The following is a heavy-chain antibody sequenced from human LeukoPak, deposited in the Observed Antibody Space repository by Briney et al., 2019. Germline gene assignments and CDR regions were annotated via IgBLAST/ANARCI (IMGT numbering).Heavy chain of an antibody. J-gene: IGHJ5*02. D-gene: IGHD2-2*03. CDR1: NGSMTSDSYY. CDR2: IFYSGKT. CDR3: ARLWIVATWFDA. Sequence: SETLSLTCSVSNGSMTSDSYYWAWVRQPPGKGLEWIGSIFYSGKTYYSSSLKSRVTVSLDTSKKNFSLRLSSVTAADTAVYYCARLWIVATWFDAWGQGALVTVSS. V-gene: IGHV4-39*02.